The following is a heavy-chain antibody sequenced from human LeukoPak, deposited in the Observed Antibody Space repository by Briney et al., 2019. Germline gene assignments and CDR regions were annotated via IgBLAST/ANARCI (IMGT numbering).Heavy chain of an antibody. D-gene: IGHD3-3*02. CDR3: ARDRLGPSFSVSHFDL. CDR2: INYNGAIT. J-gene: IGHJ4*02. V-gene: IGHV3-20*04. Sequence: GGSLRLSCATSGFTYVDYGLSWVRRAPGKGLEWLCAINYNGAITDYADSVKGRFTISRDNAKNSLYLRMDSLRAEDTALYYCARDRLGPSFSVSHFDLWGQGTLVTVSS. CDR1: GFTYVDYG.